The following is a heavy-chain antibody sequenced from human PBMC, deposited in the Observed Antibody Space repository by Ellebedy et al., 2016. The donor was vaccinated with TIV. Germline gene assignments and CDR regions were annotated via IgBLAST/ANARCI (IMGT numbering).Heavy chain of an antibody. Sequence: PSETLSLTCTVSNGSITDYFWSWIRQPPGKGLEWIGHIYHSGSPTFNPSLKSRLTISVDTSKNQFSLKLSSVTAADTAVYFCARGSRSLWFGELLPHFDSWGQGAQVTVSS. V-gene: IGHV4-59*01. D-gene: IGHD3-10*01. J-gene: IGHJ4*02. CDR3: ARGSRSLWFGELLPHFDS. CDR2: IYHSGSP. CDR1: NGSITDYF.